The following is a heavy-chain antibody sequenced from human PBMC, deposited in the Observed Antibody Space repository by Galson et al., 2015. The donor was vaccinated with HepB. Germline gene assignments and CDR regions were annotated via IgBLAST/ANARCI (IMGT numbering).Heavy chain of an antibody. CDR1: GYTFTSYD. CDR3: ARRVQGIYGSKAGYWFDP. V-gene: IGHV1-8*01. D-gene: IGHD4-23*01. J-gene: IGHJ5*02. CDR2: MNPNSGNT. Sequence: SVKVSCKASGYTFTSYDINWVRQATGQGLEWMGWMNPNSGNTGYAQKFQGRVTMTRNTSISTAYMELGSLRSEDTAVYYCARRVQGIYGSKAGYWFDPWGQGTLVTVSS.